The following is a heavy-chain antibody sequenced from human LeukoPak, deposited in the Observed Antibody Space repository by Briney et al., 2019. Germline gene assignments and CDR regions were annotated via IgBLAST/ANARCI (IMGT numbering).Heavy chain of an antibody. V-gene: IGHV1-69*13. D-gene: IGHD3-22*01. J-gene: IGHJ5*02. CDR3: ARDYYDSSGYYNP. CDR1: GGTFSSYA. CDR2: IVPIFGTA. Sequence: SVKVSCKASGGTFSSYAISWVRQAPGQGLEWMGGIVPIFGTANYAQKFQGRVTITADESTSTAYMELSSLRSEDTAGYYCARDYYDSSGYYNPWGQGALVTVSS.